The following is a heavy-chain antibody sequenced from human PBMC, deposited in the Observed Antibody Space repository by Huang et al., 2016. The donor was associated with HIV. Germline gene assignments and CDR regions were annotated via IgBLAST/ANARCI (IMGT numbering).Heavy chain of an antibody. CDR2: LMRVFYSP. CDR1: GGPFRSYS. J-gene: IGHJ4*02. D-gene: IGHD4-4*01. CDR3: ARGSLEYSVSSSLDY. Sequence: VQLLQSGAEVKKPGSSVKVSCKASGGPFRSYSLAWVRQAPGQGLEWMASLMRVFYSPKYAQKLQGSVRVTADESTSTVYMELRDLRPDDTAVYFCARGSLEYSVSSSLDYWGQGTHVTVSS. V-gene: IGHV1-69*13.